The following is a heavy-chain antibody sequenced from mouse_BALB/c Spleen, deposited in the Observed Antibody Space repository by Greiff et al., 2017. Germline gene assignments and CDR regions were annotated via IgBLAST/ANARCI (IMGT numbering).Heavy chain of an antibody. V-gene: IGHV14-3*02. CDR2: IDPANGNT. CDR1: GFNIKDTY. Sequence: DVKLQESGAELVKPGASVKLSCTASGFNIKDTYMHWVKQRPEQGLEWIGRIDPANGNTKYDPKFQGKATITADTSSNTAYLQLSSLTSEDTAVYYCARLVLRSYAMDYWGQGTSVTVSS. CDR3: ARLVLRSYAMDY. J-gene: IGHJ4*01. D-gene: IGHD1-1*01.